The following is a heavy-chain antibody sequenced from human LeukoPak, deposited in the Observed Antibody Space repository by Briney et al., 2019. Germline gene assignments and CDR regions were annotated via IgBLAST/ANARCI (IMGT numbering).Heavy chain of an antibody. CDR1: GGSISSSSYY. D-gene: IGHD3-22*01. CDR2: IYYRGST. CDR3: ARDLRVSSGYSRGIDY. J-gene: IGHJ4*02. Sequence: SETLSLTCTVSGGSISSSSYYWGWVRQPPGKGLEWIGSIYYRGSTYYNPSLKGRVTISVATSKNQFSLKLTSVTAADTAVYYCARDLRVSSGYSRGIDYWGQGTLVTVSS. V-gene: IGHV4-39*07.